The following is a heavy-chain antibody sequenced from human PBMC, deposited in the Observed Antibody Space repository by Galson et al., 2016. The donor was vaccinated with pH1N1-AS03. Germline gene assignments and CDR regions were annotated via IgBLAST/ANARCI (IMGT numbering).Heavy chain of an antibody. CDR1: QYKFSDYW. CDR2: IDPSDSYI. Sequence: QSGAEVKKPGESLTVSCETSQYKFSDYWVHWLRQVPGKGLEWLGRIDPSDSYIDYSPSFRGHVSISVDRSISTAYLLWRSLRASDTAVYYCAAAKKGTPPIFFYYTVDVWGQGTTVIVSS. J-gene: IGHJ6*02. D-gene: IGHD2-15*01. CDR3: AAAKKGTPPIFFYYTVDV. V-gene: IGHV5-10-1*01.